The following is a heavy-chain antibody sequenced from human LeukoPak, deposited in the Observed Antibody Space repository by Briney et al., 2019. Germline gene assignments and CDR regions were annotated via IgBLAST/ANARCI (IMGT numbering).Heavy chain of an antibody. J-gene: IGHJ5*02. V-gene: IGHV4-34*01. Sequence: SETLSLTSAVYGGSFSGYYWSWIRQPPGKGLEWIGEINHSGSTNYNPSLKSRVTMSVDTSKNQFSLKLSSVTAADTAVYYCARTIGLMVYAGMLDWFDPWGQGTLVTVSS. D-gene: IGHD2-8*01. CDR2: INHSGST. CDR3: ARTIGLMVYAGMLDWFDP. CDR1: GGSFSGYY.